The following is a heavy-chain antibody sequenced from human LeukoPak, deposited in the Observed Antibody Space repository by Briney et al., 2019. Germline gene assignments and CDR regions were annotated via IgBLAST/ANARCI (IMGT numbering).Heavy chain of an antibody. CDR1: GFTFSSHW. CDR2: IKQDGSEK. D-gene: IGHD6-19*01. Sequence: QPGGSLRLSCADSGFTFSSHWMNWVRQAPGKGLEWVANIKQDGSEKYYLDSVKGRFTISRDNAKNSLYLQMNSLRAEDTAVYYCARIRSGWLSFDYWGQGTLVTVSS. CDR3: ARIRSGWLSFDY. V-gene: IGHV3-7*01. J-gene: IGHJ4*02.